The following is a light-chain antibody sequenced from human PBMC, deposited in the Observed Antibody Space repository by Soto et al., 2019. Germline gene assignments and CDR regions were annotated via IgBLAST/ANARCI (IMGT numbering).Light chain of an antibody. CDR1: SSNIGSNT. V-gene: IGLV1-44*01. CDR2: GND. J-gene: IGLJ1*01. CDR3: ATWDASLNGYV. Sequence: QSVLTQPPSASGTPGQRVTISCSGRSSNIGSNTVNWYQQLPGAAPKLLIYGNDQRPSGVPDRFSGSKSDTSASLAISGLQSEDEADYYCATWDASLNGYVFGTGTKLTVL.